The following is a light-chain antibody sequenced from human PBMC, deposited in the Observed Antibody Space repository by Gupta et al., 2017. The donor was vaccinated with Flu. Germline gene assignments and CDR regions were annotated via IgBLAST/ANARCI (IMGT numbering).Light chain of an antibody. Sequence: TTISCTGTSSDVGSNNLVSWYQQHPGKAPKLMIYEVTKRPSGVADRFSGSTSGNTASLTISGLQAEDEADYYCCSYACSSTLVFGGGTKLTVL. J-gene: IGLJ2*01. CDR3: CSYACSSTLV. V-gene: IGLV2-23*02. CDR2: EVT. CDR1: SSDVGSNNL.